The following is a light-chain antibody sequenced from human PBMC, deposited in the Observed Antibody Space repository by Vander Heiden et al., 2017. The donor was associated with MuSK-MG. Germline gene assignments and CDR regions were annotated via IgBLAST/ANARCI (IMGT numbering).Light chain of an antibody. Sequence: DIQMTQSPSTLSGSVGDRVTITCRASLRISNWLAWYQQKPGEAPNLLIYKASTLETGVPSRFSGRGSGTEFTLSISSLQPDDFATYFCQQDNLFPYTFGQGTKLEIK. CDR1: LRISNW. J-gene: IGKJ2*01. V-gene: IGKV1-5*03. CDR2: KAS. CDR3: QQDNLFPYT.